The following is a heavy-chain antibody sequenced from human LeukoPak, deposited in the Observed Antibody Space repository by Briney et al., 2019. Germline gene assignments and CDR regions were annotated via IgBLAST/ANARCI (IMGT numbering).Heavy chain of an antibody. Sequence: GGSLRLSCAASGFIFTSYSMTWVRQAPGKGLEWVSVIFNGGSTYYADSVKGRFTISTDNSKNMLYLQMNSLRAEDTAVYYCARGLFASGNYFNFFDYWAQGTLVTVSS. J-gene: IGHJ4*02. V-gene: IGHV3-66*01. CDR1: GFIFTSYS. D-gene: IGHD3-10*01. CDR3: ARGLFASGNYFNFFDY. CDR2: IFNGGST.